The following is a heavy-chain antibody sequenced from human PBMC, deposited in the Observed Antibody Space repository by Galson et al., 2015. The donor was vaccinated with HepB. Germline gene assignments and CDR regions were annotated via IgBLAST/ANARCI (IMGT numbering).Heavy chain of an antibody. V-gene: IGHV5-51*04. J-gene: IGHJ4*02. CDR3: ARGLTAGFLNSPLDS. CDR2: IYPGDSDT. D-gene: IGHD2-21*02. Sequence: QSGAEVKKPGESLKISCQGPGYRFPTYWIAWVRQAPGKGLEWMGVIYPGDSDTIYSPSFQGQVTFSVDMPVSSVYLQWRSLKASDTAMYYCARGLTAGFLNSPLDSWGQGTLVAVSA. CDR1: GYRFPTYW.